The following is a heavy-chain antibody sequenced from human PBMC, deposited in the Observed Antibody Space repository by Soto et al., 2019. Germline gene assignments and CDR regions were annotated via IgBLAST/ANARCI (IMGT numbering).Heavy chain of an antibody. CDR2: ISYDGSNK. V-gene: IGHV3-30*18. CDR3: AKTSTGIATFDC. D-gene: IGHD6-13*01. CDR1: GFTFSSYG. J-gene: IGHJ4*02. Sequence: QVQLVESGGGVVQPGRSLRLSCAASGFTFSSYGMHWVRQAPGKGLEWVAVISYDGSNKYYADSVKGRFTISRDNSKNTLYLQMNSLRAEDTAVYYCAKTSTGIATFDCWGQGTLVTVSS.